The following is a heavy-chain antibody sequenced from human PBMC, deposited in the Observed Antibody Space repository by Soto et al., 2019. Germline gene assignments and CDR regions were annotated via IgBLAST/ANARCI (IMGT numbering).Heavy chain of an antibody. V-gene: IGHV1-69*01. J-gene: IGHJ3*02. D-gene: IGHD2-15*01. CDR1: GGTFSSYA. CDR2: IIPIFGTA. CDR3: ARDTGLVVAATHYAFDI. Sequence: QVQLVQSGAEVKKPVSSVKVSCKASGGTFSSYAISWVRQAPGQGLEWMGGIIPIFGTANYAQKFQGRVTITADESTSTAYMELSSLRAEDTAVYYCARDTGLVVAATHYAFDIWGQGTMVTVSS.